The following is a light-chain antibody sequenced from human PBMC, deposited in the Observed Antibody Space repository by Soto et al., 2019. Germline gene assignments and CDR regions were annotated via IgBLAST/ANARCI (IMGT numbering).Light chain of an antibody. CDR1: QSVSSSY. J-gene: IGKJ1*01. CDR2: GAS. V-gene: IGKV3-20*01. Sequence: EIVLTQSPGTLSLSPGERATLSCRASQSVSSSYLAWYQQKPGQAPRLLIYGASSRATGIPDRFSGSGSGTDFTLTINRLEPEDFAVYYCQQYGSSPQGTFGQGTKVEIK. CDR3: QQYGSSPQGT.